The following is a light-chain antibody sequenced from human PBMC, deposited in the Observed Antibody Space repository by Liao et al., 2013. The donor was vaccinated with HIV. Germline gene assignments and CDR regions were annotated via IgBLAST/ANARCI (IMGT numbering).Light chain of an antibody. Sequence: SYELTQPPSVSVAPGGTATITCGGINIGSKSVHWYQQKPGQAPELVIHYDKDRPSGIPERFSGSNSGNTATLTITRVEAGDEADYYCQVWDGDFAVFGGGTKLTVL. J-gene: IGLJ2*01. V-gene: IGLV3-21*04. CDR2: YDK. CDR3: QVWDGDFAV. CDR1: NIGSKS.